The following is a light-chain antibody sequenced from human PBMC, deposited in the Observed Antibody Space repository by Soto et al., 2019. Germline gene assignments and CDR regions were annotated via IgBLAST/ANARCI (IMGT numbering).Light chain of an antibody. CDR2: VAS. CDR3: LQHNNYPPIT. J-gene: IGKJ5*01. Sequence: DIQMTQSPSSLSASVGDRVTITCRASQGIRNDLAWYQQKPGEAPKRLIYVASSLQSGVPSRFSGSGSGTEFTLTISSLQPEDSATYYCLQHNNYPPITLGQGTRLEIK. V-gene: IGKV1-17*01. CDR1: QGIRND.